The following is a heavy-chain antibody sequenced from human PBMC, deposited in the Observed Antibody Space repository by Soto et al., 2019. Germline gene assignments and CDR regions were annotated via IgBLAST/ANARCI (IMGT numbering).Heavy chain of an antibody. CDR2: VYYTGST. V-gene: IGHV4-59*01. CDR1: GGSISTYF. J-gene: IGHJ4*02. Sequence: QVQLQESGPGLVKPSETVSLTCTVSGGSISTYFWSWIRQPPGRGLEWIGYVYYTGSTNYNPSLKSRVTMSVDTSKNQFSLQLTSVTAAETAIYYCARARIAAAPIDYWGQGTLVTVSS. D-gene: IGHD6-13*01. CDR3: ARARIAAAPIDY.